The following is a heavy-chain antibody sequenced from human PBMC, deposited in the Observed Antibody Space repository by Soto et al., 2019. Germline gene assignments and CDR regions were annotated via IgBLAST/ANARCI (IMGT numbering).Heavy chain of an antibody. J-gene: IGHJ6*04. CDR1: GGSFSGYY. CDR2: INHSGST. V-gene: IGHV4-34*01. D-gene: IGHD1-26*01. Sequence: PSETLSLTCAVYGGSFSGYYWSWIRQPPGKGLEWIGEINHSGSTNYNPSLKSRVTISVDTSKNQFSLKLSSVTAADTAVYYCARGRRGSYRVAYSYYGMDVWGKGTPVTVSS. CDR3: ARGRRGSYRVAYSYYGMDV.